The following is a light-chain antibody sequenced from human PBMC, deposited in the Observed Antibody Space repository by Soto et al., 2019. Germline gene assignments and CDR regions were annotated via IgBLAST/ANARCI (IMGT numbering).Light chain of an antibody. CDR3: QQYINWPAYS. J-gene: IGKJ2*01. Sequence: EIVMTQSPATLSLSPGEKVTLSCRASQSVGTSLAWYHQKPGQPPRILIFGASTRITGIPVRFSGSGSGTEFTLTISSLHSEDFAVYYCQQYINWPAYSFGPGTKLEMK. CDR1: QSVGTS. V-gene: IGKV3-15*01. CDR2: GAS.